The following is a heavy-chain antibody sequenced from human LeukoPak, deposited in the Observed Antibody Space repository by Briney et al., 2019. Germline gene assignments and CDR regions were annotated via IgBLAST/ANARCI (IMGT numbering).Heavy chain of an antibody. V-gene: IGHV1-2*02. CDR3: ARDSWSGYYYFDY. Sequence: ASVKVSCKASGYTFTGYYMHWVRQAPGQGLEWMGWINPNSGGTNYAQKFQGRVTMTRDTSISTAYMELSRLRSDDTAVYYCARDSWSGYYYFDYWGQGTLVTVSS. J-gene: IGHJ4*02. CDR1: GYTFTGYY. CDR2: INPNSGGT. D-gene: IGHD3-3*01.